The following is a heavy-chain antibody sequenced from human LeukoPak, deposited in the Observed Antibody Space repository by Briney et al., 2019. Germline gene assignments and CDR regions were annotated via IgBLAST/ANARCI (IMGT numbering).Heavy chain of an antibody. CDR2: IYYSGST. CDR1: GGSISSYY. D-gene: IGHD4-23*01. CDR3: ARVGAVYGGNTLDY. Sequence: SETLSLTCTVSGGSISSYYWSWIRQPPGKGLEWIGYIYYSGSTNYNPSLRSRVTISVDTSKNQFSLKLNSVTAADTAVYYCARVGAVYGGNTLDYWGQGTLVTVSS. V-gene: IGHV4-59*01. J-gene: IGHJ4*02.